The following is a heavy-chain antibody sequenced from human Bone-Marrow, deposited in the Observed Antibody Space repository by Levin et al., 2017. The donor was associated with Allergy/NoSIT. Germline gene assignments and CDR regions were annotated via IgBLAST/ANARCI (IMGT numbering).Heavy chain of an antibody. D-gene: IGHD4-11*01. CDR2: ISSGGGKI. J-gene: IGHJ2*01. CDR1: GFGFSSYD. CDR3: TRETTVITDDGWGGYVDL. V-gene: IGHV3-48*03. Sequence: GGSLRLSCAGAGFGFSSYDIHWVRQAPGKGLEWISSISSGGGKIFYAASARGRFTISRDKTGNSVNLQMNSLRSEDTAGYYCTRETTVITDDGWGGYVDLWGRGSLVIVSS.